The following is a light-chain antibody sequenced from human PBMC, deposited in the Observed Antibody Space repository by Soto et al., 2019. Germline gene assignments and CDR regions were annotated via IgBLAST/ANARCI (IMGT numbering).Light chain of an antibody. V-gene: IGKV3-15*01. CDR1: QSVSSN. CDR2: GAS. J-gene: IGKJ1*01. CDR3: QQNNNWPRT. Sequence: EIVMTQSPGTLSVSPGERATLSCRASQSVSSNLAWYQQKPGQAPSLLIYGASTRATGIPARFSGSGSGTEFALTISSLQSEDFAVYYCQQNNNWPRTFGQGTKVEIK.